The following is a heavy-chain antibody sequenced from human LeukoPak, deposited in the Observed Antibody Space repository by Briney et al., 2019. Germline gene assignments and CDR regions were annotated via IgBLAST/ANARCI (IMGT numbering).Heavy chain of an antibody. D-gene: IGHD3-10*01. CDR2: ISGSGGST. CDR3: AKDGKGATMVRGGPYYFDY. J-gene: IGHJ4*02. CDR1: GFTFSSYA. Sequence: GGSLRLSCTASGFTFSSYAMSWVRQAPGKGLEWVSAISGSGGSTYYADSMKGRFTISRDNSKNTLYLQMNSLRAEDTAVYYCAKDGKGATMVRGGPYYFDYWGQGTLVTVSS. V-gene: IGHV3-23*01.